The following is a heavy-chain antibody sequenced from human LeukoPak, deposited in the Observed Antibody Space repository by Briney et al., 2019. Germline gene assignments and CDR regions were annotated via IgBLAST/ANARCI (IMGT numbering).Heavy chain of an antibody. V-gene: IGHV4-31*03. Sequence: SETLSLTCTVSGGSISSGGYYWSWIRQHPGKGLEWIGYIYYSGSTYYNPSLKSRVTISVDTSKNQFSLKLSSVTAADTAVYYCARGEAVAVLDYWGQGTLVTVSS. CDR3: ARGEAVAVLDY. CDR1: GGSISSGGYY. D-gene: IGHD6-19*01. J-gene: IGHJ4*02. CDR2: IYYSGST.